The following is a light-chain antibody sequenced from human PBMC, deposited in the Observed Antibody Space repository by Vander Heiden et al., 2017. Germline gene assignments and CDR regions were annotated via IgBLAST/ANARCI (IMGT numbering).Light chain of an antibody. Sequence: DTQTTQPPSSLSASVGDRVTITCRASQSISIYLNWYQQKPRKAPKLLIYAASTLQTGVPSRFSGGGSGTDFTLTISSLQPEDFATYYCQQSDTSPLSFGGGTKVEIK. V-gene: IGKV1-39*01. J-gene: IGKJ4*01. CDR2: AAS. CDR1: QSISIY. CDR3: QQSDTSPLS.